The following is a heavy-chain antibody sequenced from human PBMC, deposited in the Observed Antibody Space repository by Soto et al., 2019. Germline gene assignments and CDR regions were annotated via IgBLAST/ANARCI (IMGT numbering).Heavy chain of an antibody. D-gene: IGHD2-2*01. J-gene: IGHJ6*02. Sequence: ASVKVSCKVSGYTLTESSMHWVRQAPGKGLEWMGGFDPEDGETIYAQKFQGRVTMIEDTSTDTAYMELSSLGSEDTAVYYRATVGGRGILVVPHDKHYGMDVWGQGTTVTV. CDR1: GYTLTESS. CDR2: FDPEDGET. V-gene: IGHV1-24*01. CDR3: ATVGGRGILVVPHDKHYGMDV.